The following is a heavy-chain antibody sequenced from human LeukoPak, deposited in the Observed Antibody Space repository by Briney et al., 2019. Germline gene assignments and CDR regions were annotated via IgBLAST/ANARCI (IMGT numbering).Heavy chain of an antibody. D-gene: IGHD2-21*02. V-gene: IGHV3-23*01. CDR2: ISGSGGRT. CDR3: AKEVYCGRDCYNPGYGVDV. Sequence: PGGSLRLSCAASGFTFSSYAMTWVRQAPGKRLEWVSAISGSGGRTYYADSVKGRFTISRDNSKNTLSLQMNSLRDEDTATYYCAKEVYCGRDCYNPGYGVDVWGQGTTVTVSS. CDR1: GFTFSSYA. J-gene: IGHJ6*02.